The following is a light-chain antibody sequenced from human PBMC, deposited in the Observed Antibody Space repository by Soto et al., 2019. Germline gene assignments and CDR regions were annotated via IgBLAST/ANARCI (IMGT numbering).Light chain of an antibody. V-gene: IGKV3-11*01. CDR2: DAS. CDR1: QSVSSY. Sequence: EIVLTQSPATLSLSPWERATLSCRASQSVSSYLAWYQQKPGQAPRLLIYDASNRATGIPARFSGSGSGTDFTLTISSLEPEDFAVYYCQQRSNWVTFGPGTKVDI. J-gene: IGKJ3*01. CDR3: QQRSNWVT.